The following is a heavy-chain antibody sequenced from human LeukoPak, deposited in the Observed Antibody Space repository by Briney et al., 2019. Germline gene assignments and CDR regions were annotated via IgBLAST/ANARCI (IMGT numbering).Heavy chain of an antibody. CDR3: AGNAIDYGDYYYYYMDV. J-gene: IGHJ6*03. Sequence: GESLKISCKGSGHSFTSYWIGWVRQMPGKGLEWMGIIYPGDSDTRYSPSFQGQVTISADKSISTAYLQWSSLKASDTAMYYCAGNAIDYGDYYYYYMDVWGKGTTVTVSS. V-gene: IGHV5-51*01. CDR2: IYPGDSDT. CDR1: GHSFTSYW. D-gene: IGHD4-17*01.